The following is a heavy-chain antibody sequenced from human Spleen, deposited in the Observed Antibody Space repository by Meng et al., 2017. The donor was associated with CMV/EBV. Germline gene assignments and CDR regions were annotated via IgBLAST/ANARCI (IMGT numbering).Heavy chain of an antibody. CDR2: IYYSGGT. CDR1: GGSFSGYY. D-gene: IGHD6-6*01. J-gene: IGHJ3*02. Sequence: GSLRLSCAVYGGSFSGYYWSWIRQPPGKGLEWIGYIYYSGGTNYNPSLKSRVTISVDTSKNQFSLKLSSVTAADTAVYYCARGIAARTRGAFDIWGQGTMVTVSS. V-gene: IGHV4-59*01. CDR3: ARGIAARTRGAFDI.